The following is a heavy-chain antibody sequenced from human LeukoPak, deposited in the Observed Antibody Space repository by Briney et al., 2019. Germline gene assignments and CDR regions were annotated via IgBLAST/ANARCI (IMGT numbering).Heavy chain of an antibody. V-gene: IGHV4-39*01. CDR2: ISYSGST. D-gene: IGHD4-11*01. CDR1: GGSISSSSSY. Sequence: SETLSLTCTVSGGSISSSSSYWGWIRQPPGKGLEWIGSISYSGSTYYNPSLKSRVTISVNTSKNQFSLKLSSVTAADTAVYYCASTTVTTPFDYWGQGTLVTVSS. J-gene: IGHJ4*02. CDR3: ASTTVTTPFDY.